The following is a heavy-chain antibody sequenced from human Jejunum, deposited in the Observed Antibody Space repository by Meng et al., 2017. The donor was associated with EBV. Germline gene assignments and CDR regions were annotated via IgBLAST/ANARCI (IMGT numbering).Heavy chain of an antibody. J-gene: IGHJ4*02. CDR3: ARDYSDSSRQGY. CDR2: INPNSGGT. Sequence: EVAQSGAEVTPHGASVSVSSKAYGYTLTGCIIHWVRQAPGQGLEWMGRINPNSGGTSYTQKFQGRVTMTRDTSIPTAYMELSRLGSDDTAVYYCARDYSDSSRQGYWGQGTLVTVSS. V-gene: IGHV1-2*06. D-gene: IGHD3-22*01. CDR1: GYTLTGCI.